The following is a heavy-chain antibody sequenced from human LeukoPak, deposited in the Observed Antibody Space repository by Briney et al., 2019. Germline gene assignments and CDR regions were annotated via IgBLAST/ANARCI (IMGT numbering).Heavy chain of an antibody. D-gene: IGHD5-24*01. V-gene: IGHV4-59*01. CDR1: GGSISSYY. CDR2: LYYSGNT. CDR3: ARVYGYNLYYFDY. J-gene: IGHJ4*02. Sequence: SETLSLTCTVSGGSISSYYWSWIRQPPGKGLEWIAYLYYSGNTNYNPSLKSRVTISVDTSKNQFSLKLTSVTAADTALYYCARVYGYNLYYFDYWGQGILVTVSS.